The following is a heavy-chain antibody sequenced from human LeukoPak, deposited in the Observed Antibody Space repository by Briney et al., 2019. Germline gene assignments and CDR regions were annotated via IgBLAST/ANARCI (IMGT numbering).Heavy chain of an antibody. J-gene: IGHJ3*02. Sequence: GGSLRLSCAASGFTFSSYEMNWVRQAPGKGLEWVSYISSSGSTIYYADSVKGRFTISRDNAKNSLYLQMNSLRAEDTAVYYCAREGSSNDAFDIWGQGTMVTVSS. CDR1: GFTFSSYE. D-gene: IGHD2-15*01. CDR3: AREGSSNDAFDI. V-gene: IGHV3-48*03. CDR2: ISSSGSTI.